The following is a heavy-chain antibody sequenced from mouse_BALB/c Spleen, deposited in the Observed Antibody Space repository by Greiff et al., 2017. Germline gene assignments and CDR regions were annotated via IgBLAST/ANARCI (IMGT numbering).Heavy chain of an antibody. V-gene: IGHV2-2*02. CDR3: ARKIVCYYAMDY. J-gene: IGHJ4*01. D-gene: IGHD2-10*02. CDR1: GFSLTSYG. Sequence: VKVVESGPGLVQPSQSLSITCTVSGFSLTSYGVHWVRQSPGKGLEWLGVIWSGGSTDYNAAFISRLSISKDNSKSQVFFKMNSLQANDTAIYYCARKIVCYYAMDYWGQGTSVTVSS. CDR2: IWSGGST.